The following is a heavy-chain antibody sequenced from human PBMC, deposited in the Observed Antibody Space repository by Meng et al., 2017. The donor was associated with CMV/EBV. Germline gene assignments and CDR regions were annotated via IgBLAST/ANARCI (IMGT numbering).Heavy chain of an antibody. CDR2: IYYSGST. V-gene: IGHV4-61*01. CDR1: GGSVSSGSYY. D-gene: IGHD1-26*01. CDR3: ASQSGAFDI. J-gene: IGHJ3*02. Sequence: SETLSLTCTVSGGSVSSGSYYWSWIRQPPGKGLEWIGYIYYSGSTNYNPSLKSRVTISVDTSKNQFSLKLSSVTAADTAVYYCASQSGAFDIWGQGTMVTVSS.